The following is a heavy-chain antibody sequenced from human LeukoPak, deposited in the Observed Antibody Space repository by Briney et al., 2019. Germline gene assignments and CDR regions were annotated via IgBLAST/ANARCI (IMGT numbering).Heavy chain of an antibody. D-gene: IGHD6-13*01. V-gene: IGHV4-59*01. J-gene: IGHJ5*02. CDR3: ARITIAAALENNWFDP. Sequence: SETLSLTCTVSGGSISTYYWSWIRQPPGKGLEWIGNIYYTGSTIYNPSLESRVTMSVDTSENQLFLNLTSVTAADTAVYCCARITIAAALENNWFDPWGQGTLVTVSS. CDR1: GGSISTYY. CDR2: IYYTGST.